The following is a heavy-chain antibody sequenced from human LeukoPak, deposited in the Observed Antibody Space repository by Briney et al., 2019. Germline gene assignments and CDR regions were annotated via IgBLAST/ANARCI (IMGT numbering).Heavy chain of an antibody. D-gene: IGHD5-18*01. CDR1: GYTFTGYY. Sequence: ASVKVSCKASGYTFTGYYMHWVRQAPGQGLEWMGWINPNSGGTNYAQKFQGRITMTRDTSISTAYMELSRLRSDDTAVYYCARDGSYGDYYYYYMDVWGKGTTVTISS. J-gene: IGHJ6*03. CDR3: ARDGSYGDYYYYYMDV. V-gene: IGHV1-2*02. CDR2: INPNSGGT.